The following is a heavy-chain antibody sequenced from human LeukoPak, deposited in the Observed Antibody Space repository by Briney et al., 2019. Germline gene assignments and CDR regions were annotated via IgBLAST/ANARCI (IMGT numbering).Heavy chain of an antibody. J-gene: IGHJ6*04. CDR3: AMTTTVTTSYYYGMDV. CDR2: IYHSGST. Sequence: PSQTLSLTCAVSGGSISSGGYSWSWIRQPPGKGLEWIVYIYHSGSTYYNPSLKSRVTISVDRSKNQFSLKLSSVTAADTAVYYCAMTTTVTTSYYYGMDVWGKGTTVTVSS. D-gene: IGHD4-17*01. CDR1: GGSISSGGYS. V-gene: IGHV4-30-2*01.